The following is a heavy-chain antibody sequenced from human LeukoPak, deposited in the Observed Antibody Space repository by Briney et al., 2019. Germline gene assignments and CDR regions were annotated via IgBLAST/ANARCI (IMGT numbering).Heavy chain of an antibody. Sequence: GGSLRLSCAAYGFTLSSYGMSWVRQSPGKGLEWVSTMSNSGITTYADSVKGRFTISREKSKNTLYLQMNSLRAEDTATYYCAKDSIRGNGVFDAFDVWGHGTAVIVSS. D-gene: IGHD2-8*01. V-gene: IGHV3-23*01. CDR1: GFTLSSYG. CDR3: AKDSIRGNGVFDAFDV. J-gene: IGHJ3*01. CDR2: MSNSGITT.